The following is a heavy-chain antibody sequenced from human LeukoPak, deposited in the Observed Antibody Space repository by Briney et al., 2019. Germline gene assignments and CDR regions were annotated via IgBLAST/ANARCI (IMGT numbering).Heavy chain of an antibody. J-gene: IGHJ4*02. CDR3: AKDSRPLLWFGELLGDYFDY. V-gene: IGHV3-23*01. Sequence: GGTLRLSCAASGFTFSSYGMSWVRQAPGKGLEWVSAISGSGGSTYYADSVKGRFTISRDNSKNTLYLQMNSLRAEDTAVYYCAKDSRPLLWFGELLGDYFDYWGQGTLVTVSS. CDR1: GFTFSSYG. CDR2: ISGSGGST. D-gene: IGHD3-10*01.